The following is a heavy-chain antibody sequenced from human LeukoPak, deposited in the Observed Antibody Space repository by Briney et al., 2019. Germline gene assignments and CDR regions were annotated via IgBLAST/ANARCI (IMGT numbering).Heavy chain of an antibody. D-gene: IGHD3-3*01. CDR1: GGSISSYY. Sequence: SETLSLTCTVSGGSISSYYWSWIRQPPGKGLEWIGYIYYSGSTNYNPSLKSRVTISVDTSKNQFSLKLSSVTAADTAVYYCARVGIFGAVPILGQGTMVTVSS. CDR2: IYYSGST. CDR3: ARVGIFGAVPI. J-gene: IGHJ3*02. V-gene: IGHV4-59*08.